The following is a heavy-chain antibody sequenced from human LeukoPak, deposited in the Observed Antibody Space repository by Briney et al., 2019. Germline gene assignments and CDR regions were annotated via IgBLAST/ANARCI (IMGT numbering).Heavy chain of an antibody. D-gene: IGHD3-3*01. J-gene: IGHJ6*03. Sequence: GGSLRLSCAASGFVVSSNYMTWVRQAPGKGLEWVSIIYSGGSTYDADPVKGRFTISRDNSKNTLYLQMNSLRAEDTAVYYCARDNYDFWSGYYYYYYYYMDVWGKGTTVTVSS. CDR2: IYSGGST. V-gene: IGHV3-53*05. CDR1: GFVVSSNY. CDR3: ARDNYDFWSGYYYYYYYYMDV.